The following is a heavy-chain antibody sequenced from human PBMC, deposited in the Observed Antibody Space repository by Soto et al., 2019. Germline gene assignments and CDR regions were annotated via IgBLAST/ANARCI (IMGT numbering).Heavy chain of an antibody. V-gene: IGHV1-8*01. CDR2: MNPDSGET. J-gene: IGHJ3*02. CDR1: GYTFTSYD. CDR3: ATHARYDSSGYYYLGAFDI. D-gene: IGHD3-22*01. Sequence: GASVKVSFKASGYTFTSYDINWVRQATGQGLEWMGWMNPDSGETIYAQKFQGRVTMTEDTSTDTAYMELSSLRSEDTAVYYCATHARYDSSGYYYLGAFDIWGQGTMVTVSS.